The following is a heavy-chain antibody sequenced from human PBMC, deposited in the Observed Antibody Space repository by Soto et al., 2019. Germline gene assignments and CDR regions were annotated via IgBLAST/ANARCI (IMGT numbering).Heavy chain of an antibody. V-gene: IGHV4-39*01. CDR1: GGSISSKSYS. J-gene: IGHJ6*02. Sequence: ETLALTCSVSGGSISSKSYSWGWIRQPPGKGLEWIGTFYYSENTYYNPSLKSRVTISVDTSKNQFSLKLSSVTAADTAVYYCAKLAGYCSGNSCHGDYAMDVWGQGTTVTVS. D-gene: IGHD2-2*01. CDR3: AKLAGYCSGNSCHGDYAMDV. CDR2: FYYSENT.